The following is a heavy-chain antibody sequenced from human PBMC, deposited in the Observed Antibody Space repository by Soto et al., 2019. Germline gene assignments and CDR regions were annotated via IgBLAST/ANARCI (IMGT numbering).Heavy chain of an antibody. D-gene: IGHD1-1*01. CDR3: AIDRGVAAPVAGNTHYYYYMDV. J-gene: IGHJ6*03. CDR2: ISAFNGNT. V-gene: IGHV1-18*01. Sequence: QDQLVQSGAEVKKPGASVTVSCKASGYSFTNYGVTWVRQAPGQGLEWMGWISAFNGNTHYAQNLQGRVTMTTDAATRTASMELRSLRSDDTDVEYCAIDRGVAAPVAGNTHYYYYMDVGGKGTTVTVSS. CDR1: GYSFTNYG.